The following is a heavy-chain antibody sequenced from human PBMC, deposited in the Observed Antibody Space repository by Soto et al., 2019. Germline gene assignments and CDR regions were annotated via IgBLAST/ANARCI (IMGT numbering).Heavy chain of an antibody. CDR2: ISSSSSTI. V-gene: IGHV3-48*01. D-gene: IGHD3-9*01. J-gene: IGHJ5*02. CDR3: AREYDILNWFDP. CDR1: GFTFSSYS. Sequence: EVQLVESGGGLVQPGGSLRLSCAASGFTFSSYSMNWVRQPPGKGLEWVSYISSSSSTIYYADSVKGRFTISRDNAKNSLYLQMNRLRAEDTAVYYCAREYDILNWFDPWGQGTLVTVSS.